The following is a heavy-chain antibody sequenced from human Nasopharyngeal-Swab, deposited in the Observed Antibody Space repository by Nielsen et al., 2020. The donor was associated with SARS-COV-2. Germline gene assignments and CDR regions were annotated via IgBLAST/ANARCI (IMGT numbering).Heavy chain of an antibody. J-gene: IGHJ3*02. CDR2: ISYDGSNK. Sequence: VRQMPGKGLEWVAVISYDGSNKYYADSVKGRFTISRDNSKNTLYLQMNSLRAEDTAVYYCASRTGYCSGGSCYSDASDIWGQGTMVTVSS. D-gene: IGHD2-15*01. V-gene: IGHV3-30-3*01. CDR3: ASRTGYCSGGSCYSDASDI.